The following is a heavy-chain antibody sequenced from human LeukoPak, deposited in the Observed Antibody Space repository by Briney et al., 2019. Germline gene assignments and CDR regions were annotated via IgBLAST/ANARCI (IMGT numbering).Heavy chain of an antibody. V-gene: IGHV3-30*04. CDR2: MSYDGSNK. CDR1: GFTFSSYA. CDR3: AKDLLRATGNGGYYMDV. Sequence: GGSLRLSCAASGFTFSSYAMHWVRQAPGKGLEWVALMSYDGSNKDYTDSVKGRFTISRDNSKNTLYLQMNSLRTDDTAVYYCAKDLLRATGNGGYYMDVWGKGTTVTVSS. D-gene: IGHD5-12*01. J-gene: IGHJ6*03.